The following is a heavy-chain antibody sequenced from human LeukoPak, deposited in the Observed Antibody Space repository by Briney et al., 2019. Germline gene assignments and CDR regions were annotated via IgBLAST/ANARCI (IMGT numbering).Heavy chain of an antibody. J-gene: IGHJ6*03. CDR2: ISSSGST. CDR1: GDSISSGDYY. CDR3: ARRQAYSSRIGYYYYYMDV. Sequence: SETLSLTGAVSGDSISSGDYYWSWIRQPAGKGLEWIGRISSSGSTNYNPSLKSRVTISVDTSKNQFSLKLSSVTAADTAVYYCARRQAYSSRIGYYYYYMDVWGKGTTVTVSS. D-gene: IGHD6-13*01. V-gene: IGHV4-61*02.